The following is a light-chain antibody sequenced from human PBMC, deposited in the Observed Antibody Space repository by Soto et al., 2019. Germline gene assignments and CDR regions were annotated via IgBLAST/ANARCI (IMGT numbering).Light chain of an antibody. J-gene: IGLJ1*01. CDR3: ASLDDGLTGYV. Sequence: QLVLTQPPSSSGTPGQRVTISCSGSNSNIGRNTVNWYQQLPGTAPKLLIYRNNQLPSGVPDRFSGSKSGTSASLAISGLQSDDDSDYYCASLDDGLTGYVFGTGPKLTVL. CDR2: RNN. V-gene: IGLV1-44*01. CDR1: NSNIGRNT.